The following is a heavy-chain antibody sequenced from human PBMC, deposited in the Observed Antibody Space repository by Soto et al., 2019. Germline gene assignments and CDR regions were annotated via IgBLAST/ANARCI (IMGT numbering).Heavy chain of an antibody. J-gene: IGHJ6*02. CDR1: GFTFDDYA. CDR3: AKDISGYCSGTSCYGKYYYFYKGMDV. D-gene: IGHD2-2*01. CDR2: ISWSSGTI. V-gene: IGHV3-9*01. Sequence: GGSLRLSCAASGFTFDDYAMHWVRQAPGKGLEWVSGISWSSGTIGYADSVKGRFAIPRDNAKKSLYLQMNSLRAEDTALYYCAKDISGYCSGTSCYGKYYYFYKGMDVWGQGTTVTVSS.